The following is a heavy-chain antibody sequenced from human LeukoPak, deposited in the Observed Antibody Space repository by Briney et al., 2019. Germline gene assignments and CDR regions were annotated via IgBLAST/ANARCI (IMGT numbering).Heavy chain of an antibody. CDR3: ASRSSTVAKFPFHY. V-gene: IGHV1-2*02. J-gene: IGHJ4*02. CDR1: GYTFTGYY. Sequence: ASVKVSCKASGYTFTGYYMHWVRQAPGQGLGWMGWINPNSGGTNYAQKFQGRVTMTRDTSISTAYMELSRLRSDDTAVYYCASRSSTVAKFPFHYWGQGTLVTVSS. D-gene: IGHD4-17*01. CDR2: INPNSGGT.